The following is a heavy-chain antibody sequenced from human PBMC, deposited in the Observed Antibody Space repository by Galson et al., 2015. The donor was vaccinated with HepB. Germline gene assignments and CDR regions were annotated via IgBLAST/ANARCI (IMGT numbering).Heavy chain of an antibody. J-gene: IGHJ6*02. CDR3: ARVIADNDYYFHGLDV. Sequence: SLRLSCAASGFTVSSNYMSWVRQSPGKGLECVSFIYSGGGTYYADSVKGRFTTPRDNSKNTLFLQMNSLTVEDTATYFCARVIADNDYYFHGLDVWGQGTTVTVSS. CDR1: GFTVSSNY. V-gene: IGHV3-66*01. CDR2: IYSGGGT. D-gene: IGHD2-15*01.